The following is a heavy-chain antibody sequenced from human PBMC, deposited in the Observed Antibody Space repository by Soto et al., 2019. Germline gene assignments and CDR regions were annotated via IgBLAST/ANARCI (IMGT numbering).Heavy chain of an antibody. D-gene: IGHD1-26*01. CDR2: IIPIFGTA. CDR3: ARIKWGLNYYNGMDV. CDR1: VGALRTPV. J-gene: IGHJ6*02. V-gene: IGHV1-69*01. Sequence: QVQVVQSGAEVKKPGSSVKVSCKASVGALRTPVITWVRQAPGHGLEWMGGIIPIFGTANYAQKFQGRLTITADESTRTAYMELSSLRAEDTAVYYCARIKWGLNYYNGMDVWGQGTTVIVSS.